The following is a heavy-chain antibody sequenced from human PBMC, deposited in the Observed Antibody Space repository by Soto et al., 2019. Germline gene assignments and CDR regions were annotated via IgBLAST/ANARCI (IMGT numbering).Heavy chain of an antibody. CDR3: ASFWPYTSGFYFFGY. J-gene: IGHJ4*02. V-gene: IGHV3-23*01. D-gene: IGHD6-19*01. Sequence: GGSLRLSCAASGFTFSSYAMSWVRQAPGKGLEWVSGLSRTGESTYYADSVKGRFTISRDNSKNTLYLQMNSLSAEDTAIYYCASFWPYTSGFYFFGYWGQGTLVTVSS. CDR2: LSRTGEST. CDR1: GFTFSSYA.